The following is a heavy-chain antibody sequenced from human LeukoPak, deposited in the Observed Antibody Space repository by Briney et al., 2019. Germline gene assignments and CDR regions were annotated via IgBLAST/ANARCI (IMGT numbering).Heavy chain of an antibody. CDR2: IYYSGST. CDR1: GGSISSYY. CDR3: ARDRRSRYYDSSGPPTHYYYYYGMDV. D-gene: IGHD3-22*01. J-gene: IGHJ6*02. Sequence: SETRSLTCTVSGGSISSYYWSRIRQPPGKGLEWIGYIYYSGSTNYNPSLKSRVTISVDTSKNQFSLKLSSVTAADTAVYYCARDRRSRYYDSSGPPTHYYYYYGMDVWGQGTTVTVSS. V-gene: IGHV4-59*01.